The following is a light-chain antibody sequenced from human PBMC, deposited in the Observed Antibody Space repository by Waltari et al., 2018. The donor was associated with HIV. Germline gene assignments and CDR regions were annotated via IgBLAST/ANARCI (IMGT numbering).Light chain of an antibody. CDR1: QSVSSY. CDR2: AAS. V-gene: IGKV1-39*01. J-gene: IGKJ3*01. Sequence: DIQMTQSPSSLSASVGDRVPITCRASQSVSSYLNWYQQKPGKDPKLLIYAASILQSGVPARFSGSGSGTDFTLTINSLQPEDFATYYCQGSYSSPFTFGPGTQVDIK. CDR3: QGSYSSPFT.